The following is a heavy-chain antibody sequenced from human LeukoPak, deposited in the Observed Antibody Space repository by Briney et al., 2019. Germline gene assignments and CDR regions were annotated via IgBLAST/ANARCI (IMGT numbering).Heavy chain of an antibody. CDR1: GFTFSSYW. Sequence: GGSLRLSCAASGFTFSSYWMSWVRQAPGKGLEWVANIKEDGSEKYYVDSVKGRFTISRDNAKNLLYLQMNSLRAEDTAVHYCARRGYSYYCLDVWGKGTTVTVSS. D-gene: IGHD5-18*01. CDR3: ARRGYSYYCLDV. V-gene: IGHV3-7*01. CDR2: IKEDGSEK. J-gene: IGHJ6*03.